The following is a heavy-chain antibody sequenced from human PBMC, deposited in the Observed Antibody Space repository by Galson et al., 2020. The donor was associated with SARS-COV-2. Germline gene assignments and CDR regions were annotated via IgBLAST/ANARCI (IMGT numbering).Heavy chain of an antibody. J-gene: IGHJ6*03. Sequence: SETLSLTCIVSGGSISDYYLSWIRQSAGKGLEWIGRSYIRGSTDHNPSLKSRVTMSVDTSMNQFSLTLSSATAADTAVYYCVIMRCSGVDCYNTYYYYMDVWGKGTTVTVSS. CDR1: GGSISDYY. V-gene: IGHV4-4*07. D-gene: IGHD2-21*02. CDR3: VIMRCSGVDCYNTYYYYMDV. CDR2: SYIRGST.